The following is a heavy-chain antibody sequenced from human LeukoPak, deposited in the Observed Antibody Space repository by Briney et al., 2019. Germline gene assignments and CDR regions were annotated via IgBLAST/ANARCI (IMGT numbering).Heavy chain of an antibody. V-gene: IGHV3-74*01. CDR2: INPDGSST. D-gene: IGHD4-17*01. Sequence: GGSLRLSCAASGFTFSSYAMSWVRQAPGKGLEWVSRINPDGSSTIYADSVKGRFTISRDNAKNTLYLQMNSLRVEDTAVYYCTRMVTTLRDWGQGTLVTVSS. CDR3: TRMVTTLRD. J-gene: IGHJ4*02. CDR1: GFTFSSYA.